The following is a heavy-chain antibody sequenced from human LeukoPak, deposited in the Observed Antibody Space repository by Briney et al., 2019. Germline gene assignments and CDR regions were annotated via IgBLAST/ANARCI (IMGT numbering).Heavy chain of an antibody. CDR2: ISFDGSDK. D-gene: IGHD1-14*01. Sequence: GGSLRLSCVASGLTFSNYGMHWVRQAPGKGLEWVTEISFDGSDKHYVDSVKGRFTISRDNSKNTLYLQMNSLSAEDTAVYYCAAYHVSHSESGYWGQGTLVTVSS. J-gene: IGHJ4*02. CDR3: AAYHVSHSESGY. V-gene: IGHV3-30*03. CDR1: GLTFSNYG.